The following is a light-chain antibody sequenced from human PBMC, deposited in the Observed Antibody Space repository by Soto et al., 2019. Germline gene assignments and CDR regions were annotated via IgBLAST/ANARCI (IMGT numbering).Light chain of an antibody. CDR2: RNN. J-gene: IGLJ3*02. V-gene: IGLV1-47*01. CDR3: VSWDGSLSGWV. CDR1: TSNIGSDF. Sequence: QSVLTQPPSVSGTPGQKVTISCSGTTSNIGSDFLYWFQQFPGTAPILLIYRNNQRPSGVSDRFSGSKSGTSGSLAISGLQSEDEADYYCVSWDGSLSGWVFGGGTKVTVL.